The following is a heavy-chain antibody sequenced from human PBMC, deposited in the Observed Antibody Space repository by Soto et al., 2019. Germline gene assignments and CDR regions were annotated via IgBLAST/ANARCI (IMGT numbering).Heavy chain of an antibody. J-gene: IGHJ5*01. CDR1: GGTFSSYA. D-gene: IGHD3-22*01. V-gene: IGHV1-69*06. Sequence: SVKVSCKASGGTFSSYAISWVRQAPGQGLEWMGGIIPIFGTANYAQKFQGRVTITADKSTSTAYMELSSLRSEDTAVYYCARYYYSYDTSCYYFNWLGPWGQGTMVTVSS. CDR3: ARYYYSYDTSCYYFNWLGP. CDR2: IIPIFGTA.